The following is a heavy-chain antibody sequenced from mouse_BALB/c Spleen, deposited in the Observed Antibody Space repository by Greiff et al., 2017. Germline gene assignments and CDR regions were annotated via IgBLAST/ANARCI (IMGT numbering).Heavy chain of an antibody. D-gene: IGHD1-1*01. CDR1: GYTFTSYW. CDR3: TRWITTVVANYAMDY. V-gene: IGHV1-5*01. Sequence: EVQLQQSGTVLARPGASVKMSCKASGYTFTSYWMHWVKQRPGQGLEWIGAIYPGNSDTSYNQKFKGKAKLTAVTSTSTAYMELSSLTNEDSAVYYCTRWITTVVANYAMDYWGQGTSVTVSS. J-gene: IGHJ4*01. CDR2: IYPGNSDT.